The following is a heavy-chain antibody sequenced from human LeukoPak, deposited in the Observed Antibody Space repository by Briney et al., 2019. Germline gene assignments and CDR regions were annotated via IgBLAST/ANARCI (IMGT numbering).Heavy chain of an antibody. CDR2: INPNSGGT. CDR3: ARSALRGSGSYGDLRY. J-gene: IGHJ4*02. D-gene: IGHD3-10*01. CDR1: GYTFTGYY. Sequence: ASVKVSCKASGYTFTGYYMHWVRQAPGQGLEWMGWINPNSGGTNYAQKFQGRVTMTRDTSISTAYMELSRLRSDDTAVYYCARSALRGSGSYGDLRYWGQGTLVTVSP. V-gene: IGHV1-2*02.